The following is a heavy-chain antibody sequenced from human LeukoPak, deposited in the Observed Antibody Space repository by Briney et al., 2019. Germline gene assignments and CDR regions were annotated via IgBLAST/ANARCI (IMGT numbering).Heavy chain of an antibody. Sequence: PGGSLRLSCVASGFLFSGSTMNWVRQAPRKGLEWISYISSSIGTIYYADSVKGRLTISRDNAKNSLFLQMNGLRDEDTAVYYCARGIRYADYWGQGTLVTVSS. J-gene: IGHJ4*02. CDR1: GFLFSGST. V-gene: IGHV3-48*02. CDR3: ARGIRYADY. CDR2: ISSSIGTI. D-gene: IGHD3-16*01.